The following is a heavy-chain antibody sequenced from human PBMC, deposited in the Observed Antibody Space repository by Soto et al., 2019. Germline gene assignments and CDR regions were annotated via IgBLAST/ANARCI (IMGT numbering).Heavy chain of an antibody. D-gene: IGHD2-15*01. CDR3: AREGYCSGGSCFRGYGMDV. V-gene: IGHV1-69*01. J-gene: IGHJ6*02. Sequence: QVQLVQSGAEVKKPGSSVKVSCKASGGTFSSYAISWVRQAPGQGLEWRGGIIPIFGTATYAQKFQGRVKITADESTSTAYMELSSLRSEDTAVDYCAREGYCSGGSCFRGYGMDVWGQGTTVTVSS. CDR1: GGTFSSYA. CDR2: IIPIFGTA.